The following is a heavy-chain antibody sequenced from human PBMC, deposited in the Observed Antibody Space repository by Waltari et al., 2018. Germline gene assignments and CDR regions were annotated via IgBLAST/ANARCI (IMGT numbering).Heavy chain of an antibody. CDR1: GFTFSSYA. D-gene: IGHD2-15*01. CDR2: ISGSGGST. J-gene: IGHJ6*02. V-gene: IGHV3-23*01. Sequence: EVQLLESGGGLVQPGGSLRLSCAASGFTFSSYAMSWVRQAPGKGLEWVSAISGSGGSTYYADSVKGRFTISRDNSKNTLYLQMNSLRAEDTAVYYCAAHGGLGYCSGGSCYGSIDYYGMDVWGQGTTVTVSS. CDR3: AAHGGLGYCSGGSCYGSIDYYGMDV.